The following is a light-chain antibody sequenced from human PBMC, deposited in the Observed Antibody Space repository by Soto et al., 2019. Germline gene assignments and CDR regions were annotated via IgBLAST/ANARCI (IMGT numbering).Light chain of an antibody. CDR2: DVS. CDR3: SSYTSSTPYV. CDR1: SSDVGGYNY. Sequence: QSALTQPASVSGSPGQSITISCTGTSSDVGGYNYVSWYQQHPGKAPKLMIYDVSNRPSGVSNRFSGSKSGNTASLTISGLQAEDEADYYGSSYTSSTPYVVGTGTKLTVL. V-gene: IGLV2-14*01. J-gene: IGLJ1*01.